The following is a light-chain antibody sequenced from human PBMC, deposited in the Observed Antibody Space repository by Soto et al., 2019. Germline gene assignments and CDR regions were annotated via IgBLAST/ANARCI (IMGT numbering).Light chain of an antibody. Sequence: DIVMTQSPDSLAVSLGERATINCKSSQSVLYSSNNRDSLAWYQQKPGLPPKLLIYWASIRASGVPDRFSGGGSGTDFTLTISSLQAEDVAVYYCQQYYSTMDTFGQGTKLEIK. CDR1: QSVLYSSNNRDS. CDR3: QQYYSTMDT. CDR2: WAS. J-gene: IGKJ2*01. V-gene: IGKV4-1*01.